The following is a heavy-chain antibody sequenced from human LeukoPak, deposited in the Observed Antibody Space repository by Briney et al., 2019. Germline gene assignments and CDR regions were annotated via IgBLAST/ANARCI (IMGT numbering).Heavy chain of an antibody. V-gene: IGHV1-2*02. Sequence: ASVKVSCKASGYTFTGYYMHWVRQAPGQGLEWMGWINPNSGGTNYAQKFQGRVTMTRDTSISTAYMELSRLRSDDTAVYYCARRRPIFGVPKGWFVPWGQGTLVTVSS. D-gene: IGHD3-3*01. CDR2: INPNSGGT. CDR3: ARRRPIFGVPKGWFVP. CDR1: GYTFTGYY. J-gene: IGHJ5*02.